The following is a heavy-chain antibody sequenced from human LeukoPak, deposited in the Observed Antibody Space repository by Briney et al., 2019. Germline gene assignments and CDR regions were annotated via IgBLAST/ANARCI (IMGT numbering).Heavy chain of an antibody. CDR3: VRLLVRGFDY. V-gene: IGHV5-51*01. D-gene: IGHD3-10*01. J-gene: IGHJ4*02. CDR2: INPGDSDT. Sequence: QMPGKGLEWMGIINPGDSDTRYSPSFQGQVTFSADKSIYTAYLQWDSPKASDTAMYYCVRLLVRGFDYWGQGTLVTVSS.